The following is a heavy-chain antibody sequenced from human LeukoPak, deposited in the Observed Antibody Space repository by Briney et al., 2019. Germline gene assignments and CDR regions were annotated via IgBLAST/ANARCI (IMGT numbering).Heavy chain of an antibody. D-gene: IGHD4-17*01. CDR3: ARHNYGDYFPALSLDY. Sequence: SETLSLTCTVSGGSISSYFWSWIRQPPGKGLEWIGYIYYSGSTNYNPSLKSRVTISVDTSKNQFSLKLSSVTAADTAVYYCARHNYGDYFPALSLDYWGQGTLVTVSS. V-gene: IGHV4-59*01. CDR1: GGSISSYF. J-gene: IGHJ4*02. CDR2: IYYSGST.